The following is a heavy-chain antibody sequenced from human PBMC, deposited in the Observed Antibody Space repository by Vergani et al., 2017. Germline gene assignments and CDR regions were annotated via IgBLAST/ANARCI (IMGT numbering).Heavy chain of an antibody. D-gene: IGHD3-16*01. Sequence: QLQLQESGPGLVKPSETLSLTCTVSGGSISSSSYYWGWIRQPPGKGLEWIGSIYTSGSTNYNPSLKSRVTMSVDTSKNQFSLKLSSVTAADTAVYYCARNPLGGANFDYWGQGTLVTVSS. J-gene: IGHJ4*02. CDR3: ARNPLGGANFDY. V-gene: IGHV4-39*07. CDR1: GGSISSSSYY. CDR2: IYTSGST.